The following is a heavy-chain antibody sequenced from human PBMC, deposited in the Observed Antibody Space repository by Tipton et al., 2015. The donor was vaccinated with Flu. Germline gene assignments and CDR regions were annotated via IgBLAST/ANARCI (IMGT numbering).Heavy chain of an antibody. J-gene: IGHJ4*02. CDR3: ARGTYGGGDY. D-gene: IGHD4-23*01. CDR2: INHSGST. Sequence: TLSLTCTVSGGSISSYYWSWIRQPPGKGLEWIGEINHSGSTNYNPSLKSRVTISVDTSKNQFSLKLSSVTAADTAVYYCARGTYGGGDYWGQGTLVTVSS. V-gene: IGHV4-34*01. CDR1: GGSISSYY.